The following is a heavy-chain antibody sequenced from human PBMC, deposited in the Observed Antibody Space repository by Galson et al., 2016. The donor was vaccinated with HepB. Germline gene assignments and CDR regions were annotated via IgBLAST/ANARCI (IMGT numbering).Heavy chain of an antibody. J-gene: IGHJ6*03. V-gene: IGHV4-30-2*04. CDR3: ARALVNTDYYFYMDV. D-gene: IGHD3-22*01. Sequence: SRVTMSRDTSKNQFSLKLSSLTAADTAIYYCARALVNTDYYFYMDVWGKGTTVTVSS.